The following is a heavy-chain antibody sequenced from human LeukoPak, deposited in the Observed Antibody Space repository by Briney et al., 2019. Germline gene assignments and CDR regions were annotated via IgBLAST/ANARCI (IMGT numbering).Heavy chain of an antibody. CDR2: IYYSGST. J-gene: IGHJ2*01. V-gene: IGHV4-39*01. Sequence: KPSETLSLTCTVSGGSITTSSYYWGWIRQPPGKGLEWIGIIYYSGSTYYNPSLKGRVTISVDTSMNQFSLKLSSVTAADTAVYYCARAFRARYFDLWGRGTLVTVSS. CDR1: GGSITTSSYY. CDR3: ARAFRARYFDL. D-gene: IGHD2/OR15-2a*01.